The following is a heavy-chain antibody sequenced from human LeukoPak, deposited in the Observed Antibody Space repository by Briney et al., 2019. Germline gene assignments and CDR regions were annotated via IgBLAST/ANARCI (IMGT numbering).Heavy chain of an antibody. Sequence: SQTLSLTCTVSGGSISSGDYYWSWIRQPPGKGLESTVYIYYSGRTYYNPSLKNRDTISVDPSKNQFSLKLSSVTAADTAVYYCARGRIAAARYYFDYWGQGTLVTVSS. V-gene: IGHV4-30-4*08. CDR3: ARGRIAAARYYFDY. CDR2: IYYSGRT. CDR1: GGSISSGDYY. D-gene: IGHD6-13*01. J-gene: IGHJ4*02.